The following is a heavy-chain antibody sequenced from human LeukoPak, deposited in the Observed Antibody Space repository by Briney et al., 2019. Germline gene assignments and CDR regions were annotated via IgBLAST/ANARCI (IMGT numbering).Heavy chain of an antibody. Sequence: PSETLSLTCTVSGGSISGYCWSWIRQPPGKGLEWIGYIYSSGSTNYNPSLKSRVTISVDTSKNQLSLKLSSVTAADTAVYYCARDYFYCSSTSCRRYDAFDIWGQGTMVTVSS. J-gene: IGHJ3*02. V-gene: IGHV4-4*09. CDR2: IYSSGST. CDR3: ARDYFYCSSTSCRRYDAFDI. CDR1: GGSISGYC. D-gene: IGHD2-2*01.